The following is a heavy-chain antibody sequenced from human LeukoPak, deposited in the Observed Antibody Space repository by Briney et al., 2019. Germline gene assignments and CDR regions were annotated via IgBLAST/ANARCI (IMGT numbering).Heavy chain of an antibody. Sequence: SETLSLTCTVSGGSISSYYWSWIRQPPGKGLEWIGYIYYSGSTNHNPSLKSRVTISVDTSKNQFSLKLSSVTAADTAVYYCARDVAAAGTNWFDPWGQGTLVTVSS. CDR2: IYYSGST. CDR3: ARDVAAAGTNWFDP. V-gene: IGHV4-59*01. CDR1: GGSISSYY. J-gene: IGHJ5*02. D-gene: IGHD6-13*01.